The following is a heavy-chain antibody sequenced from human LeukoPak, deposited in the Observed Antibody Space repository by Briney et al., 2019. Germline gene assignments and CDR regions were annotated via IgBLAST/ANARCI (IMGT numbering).Heavy chain of an antibody. CDR2: IYTSGST. J-gene: IGHJ4*02. CDR1: GGSISSYY. CDR3: ARALAYYYDSSGYYPMYYFDY. Sequence: SETLSLTCTVSGGSISSYYWSWIRQPAGKGLEWIGRIYTSGSTNYNPSLTSRVTMSVDTSKNQFSLKLSSVTAADTAVYYCARALAYYYDSSGYYPMYYFDYWGQGTLVTVSS. D-gene: IGHD3-22*01. V-gene: IGHV4-4*07.